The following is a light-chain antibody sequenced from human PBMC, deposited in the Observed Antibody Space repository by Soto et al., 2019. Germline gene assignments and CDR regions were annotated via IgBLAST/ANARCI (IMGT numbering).Light chain of an antibody. J-gene: IGKJ3*01. CDR3: QQSYNIPRT. Sequence: DIQMTQSPSSLSASVGDRVTITCRASQRISNYLNWYQQKPGEGPKFLIYAASSLQSGVPSTFSGTGAGTDFTLTISSLQPEDFATYSCQQSYNIPRTFGPGNKVDIK. CDR1: QRISNY. CDR2: AAS. V-gene: IGKV1-39*01.